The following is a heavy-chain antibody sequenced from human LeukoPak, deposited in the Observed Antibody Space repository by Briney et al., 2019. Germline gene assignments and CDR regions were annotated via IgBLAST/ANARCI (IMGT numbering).Heavy chain of an antibody. CDR3: ARTSTLTTAFDI. Sequence: SQTLSLTCSVSGGFISSGYYYWSWLRQPAGKGLEWIGRIYTGGSTNYNPSLKSRVTISMDASKNQFSLKLTSVTATDTAVYYCARTSTLTTAFDIWGQGTLVTVSS. V-gene: IGHV4-61*02. CDR2: IYTGGST. J-gene: IGHJ5*02. D-gene: IGHD4-11*01. CDR1: GGFISSGYYY.